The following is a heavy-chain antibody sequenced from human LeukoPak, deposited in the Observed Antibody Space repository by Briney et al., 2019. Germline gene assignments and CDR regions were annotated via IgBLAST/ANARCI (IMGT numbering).Heavy chain of an antibody. Sequence: PSETLSLTRTVSGGSISSSSYYWGWIRQPPGKGLEWIGSIYYSGSTYYNPSLKSRVTISVDTSKNQFSLKLSSVTAADTAVYYCARPYYYGSGSYYNTKNWFDPWGQGTLVTVSS. J-gene: IGHJ5*02. CDR2: IYYSGST. CDR3: ARPYYYGSGSYYNTKNWFDP. CDR1: GGSISSSSYY. D-gene: IGHD3-10*01. V-gene: IGHV4-39*01.